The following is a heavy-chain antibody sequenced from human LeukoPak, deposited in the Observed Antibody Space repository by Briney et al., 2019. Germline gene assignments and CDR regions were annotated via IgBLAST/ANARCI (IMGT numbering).Heavy chain of an antibody. CDR2: IIPIFGTA. CDR1: GGTFSSYA. Sequence: ASVKVSCKASGGTFSSYAISWVRQAPGQWLEWMGGIIPIFGTANYAQKFQGRVTITADESTSTAYMELSSLRSEDTAVYYCARGGYYDTSGYYGRYWGQGTLVTVSS. CDR3: ARGGYYDTSGYYGRY. V-gene: IGHV1-69*13. J-gene: IGHJ4*02. D-gene: IGHD3-22*01.